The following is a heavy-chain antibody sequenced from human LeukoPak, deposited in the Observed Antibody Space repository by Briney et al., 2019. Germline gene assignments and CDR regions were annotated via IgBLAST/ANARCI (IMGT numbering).Heavy chain of an antibody. CDR3: ARDGISDYDILTGYLGNYFDY. CDR2: IIPIFGTA. J-gene: IGHJ4*02. V-gene: IGHV1-69*13. Sequence: SVKVSCKASGGTFSSYAISWVRQAPGQGLEWMGGIIPIFGTANYAQKFQGRVTITADESTSTACMELSGLRSEDTAVYYCARDGISDYDILTGYLGNYFDYWGQGTLVTVSS. CDR1: GGTFSSYA. D-gene: IGHD3-9*01.